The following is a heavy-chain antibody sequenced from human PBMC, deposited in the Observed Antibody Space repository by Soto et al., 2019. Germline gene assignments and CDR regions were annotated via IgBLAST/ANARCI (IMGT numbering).Heavy chain of an antibody. D-gene: IGHD3-22*01. J-gene: IGHJ4*02. CDR3: TTDPQYDTSGVAY. Sequence: GGSLGLSCAGSGFSFSSAWMNWVRQVPGKGLEWVGRITRKIDGATTDYGAFVEDRFTISRDDAINTLYLQMNSLNTEDTAVSYCTTDPQYDTSGVAYWGPGTLVTVSS. CDR1: GFSFSSAW. CDR2: ITRKIDGATT. V-gene: IGHV3-15*07.